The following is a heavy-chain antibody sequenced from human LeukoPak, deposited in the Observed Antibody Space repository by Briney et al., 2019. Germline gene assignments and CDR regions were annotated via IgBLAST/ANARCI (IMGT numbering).Heavy chain of an antibody. CDR3: AREDRRVMTTVTDYYGMDV. D-gene: IGHD4-17*01. J-gene: IGHJ6*02. V-gene: IGHV1-69*13. CDR1: GGTFSSYA. CDR2: IIPIFGTA. Sequence: SVKVSCKASGGTFSSYAISWVRQAPGQGLEWMGGIIPIFGTANYAQKFQGRVTITADESTSTAYMELSSLRSEDTAVYYCAREDRRVMTTVTDYYGMDVWGQGTTVTVSS.